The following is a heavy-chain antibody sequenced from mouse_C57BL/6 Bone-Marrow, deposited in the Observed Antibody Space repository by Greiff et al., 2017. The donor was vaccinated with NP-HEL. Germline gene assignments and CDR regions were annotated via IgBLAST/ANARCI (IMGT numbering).Heavy chain of an antibody. J-gene: IGHJ2*01. CDR3: ARGANWDELDYFDY. D-gene: IGHD4-1*01. CDR1: GYTFTSYT. Sequence: VQLQQSGAELARPGASVKMSCKASGYTFTSYTMHWVKQRPGQGLEWIGYINPSSGYTKYNQKFKDKATLTADKSSSTAYMQLSSLTSEDSAVEYCARGANWDELDYFDYWGQGTTLTVSS. CDR2: INPSSGYT. V-gene: IGHV1-4*01.